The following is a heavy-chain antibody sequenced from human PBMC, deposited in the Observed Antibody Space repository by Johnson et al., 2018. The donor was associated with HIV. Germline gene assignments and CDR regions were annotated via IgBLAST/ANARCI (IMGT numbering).Heavy chain of an antibody. Sequence: VQLVESGGGLVQPGGSLRLSCSASGFTFSIYAMSWVRQAPGKGLEWVSTVSSSGGSTYYTDSVKGRFTISSDNSKNTLYLQVNSLRAEDTAIYYCAKSRAGGDYDAFDIWGQGTMVTVSS. CDR1: GFTFSIYA. V-gene: IGHV3-23*04. J-gene: IGHJ3*02. CDR2: VSSSGGST. D-gene: IGHD2-21*01. CDR3: AKSRAGGDYDAFDI.